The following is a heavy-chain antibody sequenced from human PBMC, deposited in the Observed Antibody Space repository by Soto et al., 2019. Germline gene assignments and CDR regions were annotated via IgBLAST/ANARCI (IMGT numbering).Heavy chain of an antibody. Sequence: GGSLRLSCAASGFTLNNYTMSWVRQAPGKGLEWVACISGSGTSTFYADSVRGRLTISRDTSKNRLFLQMNSLRAEDTAVYYCAKGTGSGYDWAYSLDFWGQGSQVTVSS. V-gene: IGHV3-23*01. CDR2: ISGSGTST. D-gene: IGHD5-12*01. CDR1: GFTLNNYT. CDR3: AKGTGSGYDWAYSLDF. J-gene: IGHJ4*02.